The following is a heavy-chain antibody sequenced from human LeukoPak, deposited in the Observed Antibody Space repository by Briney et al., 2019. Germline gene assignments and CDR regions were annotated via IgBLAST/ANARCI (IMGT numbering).Heavy chain of an antibody. CDR2: IKKDGSEK. CDR1: GFTFSSYW. J-gene: IGHJ4*02. D-gene: IGHD2-15*01. V-gene: IGHV3-7*01. CDR3: AREARRGSCPDY. Sequence: GGPLSLSCAASGFTFSSYWLRWLRQAPGKGRAWVANIKKDGSEKYYVHSVKGRFTISTDNAKNSLYLQMNSLRAEDTAVYYCAREARRGSCPDYWGQGTLVTVSP.